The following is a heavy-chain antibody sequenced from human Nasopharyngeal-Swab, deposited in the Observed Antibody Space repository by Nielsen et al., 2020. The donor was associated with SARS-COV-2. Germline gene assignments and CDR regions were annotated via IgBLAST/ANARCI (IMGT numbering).Heavy chain of an antibody. V-gene: IGHV3-23*01. J-gene: IGHJ4*02. D-gene: IGHD3-22*01. Sequence: GGSLRLSCAASGFTFSSYAMNWVHQAPGKGLEWVSAISGSGGSTYYADSMKGRFTISRDNSKNTLYLQMNSLRAGDTAVYYCARANTYYFQSGGSSHFDYWGQGTLVTVSS. CDR2: ISGSGGST. CDR1: GFTFSSYA. CDR3: ARANTYYFQSGGSSHFDY.